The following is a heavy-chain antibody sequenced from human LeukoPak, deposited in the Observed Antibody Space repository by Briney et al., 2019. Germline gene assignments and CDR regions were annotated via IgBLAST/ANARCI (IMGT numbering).Heavy chain of an antibody. CDR3: ARSGYSSGWYRYNWFDP. CDR2: ISYDGRNE. J-gene: IGHJ5*02. Sequence: PGGSLRLSCTGSGFTFSYHALHWVRQAPGKGLQWLTVISYDGRNEYYADSVKGRLTISRDNAKNSLYLQMNSLRAEDTAVYYCARSGYSSGWYRYNWFDPWGQGTLVTVSS. V-gene: IGHV3-30*04. CDR1: GFTFSYHA. D-gene: IGHD6-19*01.